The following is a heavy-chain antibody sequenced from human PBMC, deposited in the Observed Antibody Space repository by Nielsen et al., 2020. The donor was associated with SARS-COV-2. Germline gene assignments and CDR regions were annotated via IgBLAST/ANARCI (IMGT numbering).Heavy chain of an antibody. J-gene: IGHJ4*02. V-gene: IGHV4-59*05. Sequence: SETLSLTCTVSGGSISSYYWSWIRQPPGKGLEWIGSIYYSGSTYYNPSLKSRVTISVDTSKNQFSLKLSSVAAADTAVYYCARRGGVGYIAVAGTYFDYWGQGTLVTVSS. CDR1: GGSISSYY. D-gene: IGHD6-19*01. CDR2: IYYSGST. CDR3: ARRGGVGYIAVAGTYFDY.